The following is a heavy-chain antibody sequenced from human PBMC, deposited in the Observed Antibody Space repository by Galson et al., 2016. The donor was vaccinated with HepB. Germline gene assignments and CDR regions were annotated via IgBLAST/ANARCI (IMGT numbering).Heavy chain of an antibody. V-gene: IGHV4-31*03. CDR3: ARAVGGVYYVSSGYFDY. CDR2: IYDSERT. CDR1: GGPINIGGFY. J-gene: IGHJ4*02. Sequence: TLSLTCTVSGGPINIGGFYWSWIRQQPGKGLEWIGYIYDSERTSYNPSLKSRLTISIDTSRNQFSLRLISVTAADTAVYYCARAVGGVYYVSSGYFDYWGQGTLVTVSS. D-gene: IGHD3-22*01.